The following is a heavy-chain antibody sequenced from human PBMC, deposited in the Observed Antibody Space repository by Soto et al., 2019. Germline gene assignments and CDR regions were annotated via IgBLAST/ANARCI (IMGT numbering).Heavy chain of an antibody. J-gene: IGHJ4*02. CDR1: GFTFSSYA. D-gene: IGHD1-26*01. CDR2: ISYDGSNK. CDR3: ARAATFDY. V-gene: IGHV3-30-3*01. Sequence: GGSLRLSCAASGFTFSSYAMHWVRQAPGKGLEWVAVISYDGSNKYYADSVKGRFTISRDNSKNTLYLQMNSLRAEDTAVYYCARAATFDYWGQGTLVTVSS.